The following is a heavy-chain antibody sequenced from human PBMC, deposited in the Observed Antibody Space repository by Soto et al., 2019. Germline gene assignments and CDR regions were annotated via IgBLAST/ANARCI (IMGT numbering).Heavy chain of an antibody. Sequence: ASVKVSCKASGYTFTGYYMHWVRQAPGQGLEWMGWISAYNGNTNYAQKLQGRVTMTTDTSTSTAYMELRSLRSDDTAVYYCARAGTTGTTLDYWGQGTLVTVSS. D-gene: IGHD1-1*01. CDR3: ARAGTTGTTLDY. V-gene: IGHV1-18*04. CDR1: GYTFTGYY. J-gene: IGHJ4*02. CDR2: ISAYNGNT.